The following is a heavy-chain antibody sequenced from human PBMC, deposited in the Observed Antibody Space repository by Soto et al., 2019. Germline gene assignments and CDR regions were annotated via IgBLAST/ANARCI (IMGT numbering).Heavy chain of an antibody. CDR3: ARVYCSGGSCYSGCLN. J-gene: IGHJ4*02. Sequence: GASVKVSCKASGYTFTSYGISWVRQAPGQGPEWMGWISAYNGNTNYAQKLQGRVTMTTDTSTSTAYMELRSLRSDDTAVYYCARVYCSGGSCYSGCLNWGQGTLVTVSS. CDR2: ISAYNGNT. V-gene: IGHV1-18*01. D-gene: IGHD2-15*01. CDR1: GYTFTSYG.